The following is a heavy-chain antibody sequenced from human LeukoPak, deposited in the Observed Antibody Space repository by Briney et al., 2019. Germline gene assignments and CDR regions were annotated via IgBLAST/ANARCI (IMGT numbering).Heavy chain of an antibody. Sequence: GGSLRLSCAASGFTVSSNYMSWVRQAPGKGLEWVSVIYSGGSTYYADSVKGRFTISRDNAKNSLYLQMNSLRAEDTAVYCCARDGSYYGSGSYYYPFDYWGQGTLVTVSS. CDR3: ARDGSYYGSGSYYYPFDY. J-gene: IGHJ4*02. CDR2: IYSGGST. D-gene: IGHD3-10*01. CDR1: GFTVSSNY. V-gene: IGHV3-53*01.